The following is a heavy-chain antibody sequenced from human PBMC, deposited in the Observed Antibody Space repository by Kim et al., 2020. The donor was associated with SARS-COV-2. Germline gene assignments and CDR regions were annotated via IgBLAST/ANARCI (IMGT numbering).Heavy chain of an antibody. Sequence: GGTTEYAASVKGRFTISRDDSKSIAYLQMNSLKTEDTAVYYCTRTQIFDYWGQGTLVTVSS. V-gene: IGHV3-49*02. CDR3: TRTQIFDY. J-gene: IGHJ4*02. CDR2: GGTT.